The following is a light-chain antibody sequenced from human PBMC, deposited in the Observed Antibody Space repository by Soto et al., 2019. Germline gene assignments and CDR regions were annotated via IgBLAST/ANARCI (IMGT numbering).Light chain of an antibody. CDR2: GAS. V-gene: IGKV3-20*01. Sequence: EIVLTQSPGTLSLSPGERATLSCRASQSINSRYLAWYQQKPDQAPRLLIYGASSRATGIPDRFSGSGSWTYFTLTTSRLEPEDFPVYYCQQFGSSPGFTFGPGTKVDIK. J-gene: IGKJ3*01. CDR1: QSINSRY. CDR3: QQFGSSPGFT.